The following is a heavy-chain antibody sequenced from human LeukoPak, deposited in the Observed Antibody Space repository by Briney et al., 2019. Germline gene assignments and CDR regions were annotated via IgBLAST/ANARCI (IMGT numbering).Heavy chain of an antibody. CDR3: ARDFRGGYDFWSGYYNPYYFDY. J-gene: IGHJ4*02. CDR2: MYYSGST. Sequence: PSETLSLTCTVSGGSISSSGYYWGWIRQPPGKGLEWIGSMYYSGSTYYNPSLKSRVTISVDTSKNHFSLKLSSVTAADTAVYYCARDFRGGYDFWSGYYNPYYFDYWGQGTLVTVSP. D-gene: IGHD3-3*01. V-gene: IGHV4-39*07. CDR1: GGSISSSGYY.